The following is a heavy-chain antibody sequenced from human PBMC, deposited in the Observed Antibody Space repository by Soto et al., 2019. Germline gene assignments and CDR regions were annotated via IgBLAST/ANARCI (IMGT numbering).Heavy chain of an antibody. J-gene: IGHJ5*02. D-gene: IGHD3-10*01. CDR1: GDSVSSYSAA. V-gene: IGHV6-1*01. CDR3: VRDRYSSSGWFDP. Sequence: SQTLSLPCAISGDSVSSYSAAWNWSRQSPSGGLEWLGRTYYRSRFFSDYAESVKSRIIINPDTSKNQFSLQLKSVTPEDTAVYYCVRDRYSSSGWFDPWGQGTPVTVSS. CDR2: TYYRSRFFS.